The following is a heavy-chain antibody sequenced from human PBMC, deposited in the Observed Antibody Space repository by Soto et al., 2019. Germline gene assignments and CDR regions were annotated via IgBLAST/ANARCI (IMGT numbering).Heavy chain of an antibody. CDR2: ISGSGGST. CDR1: GFTFSSYA. D-gene: IGHD2-2*02. J-gene: IGHJ6*02. Sequence: EVQLLESGGGLVQPGGSLRLLCAASGFTFSSYAMSWVRQAPGKGLEWVSYISGSGGSTYYAYSVKGRFTISRDNSKSTLYLQMNSLRAEDTAIYFCAKGRRTIPRYFGMDVWGQGNTVTVSS. CDR3: AKGRRTIPRYFGMDV. V-gene: IGHV3-23*01.